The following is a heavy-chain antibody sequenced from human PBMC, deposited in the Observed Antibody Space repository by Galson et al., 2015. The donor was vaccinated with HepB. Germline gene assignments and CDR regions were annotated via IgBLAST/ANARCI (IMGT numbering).Heavy chain of an antibody. CDR2: IIPIFGTA. CDR1: GGTFSSYA. CDR3: ARDCSSTSCYGYYFDY. V-gene: IGHV1-69*13. D-gene: IGHD2-2*01. Sequence: SVKVSCKASGGTFSSYAISWVRQAPGQGLEWMGGIIPIFGTANYAQKFQGRVTITADESTSTAYMELSSLRSENTAVYYCARDCSSTSCYGYYFDYWGQGTLVTVSS. J-gene: IGHJ4*02.